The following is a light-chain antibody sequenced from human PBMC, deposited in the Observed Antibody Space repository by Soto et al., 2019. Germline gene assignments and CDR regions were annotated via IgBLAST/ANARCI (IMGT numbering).Light chain of an antibody. V-gene: IGLV2-23*02. CDR3: SSYAGPITFYV. J-gene: IGLJ1*01. CDR1: SSDVGTYTL. CDR2: EVN. Sequence: SVLTQPASVSGSPGQSITISCTGTSSDVGTYTLVSWYQQHPVKAPKLVIYEVNKRPAGVSKRFSGYKSGDTASLTISGLQDEDEADYYCSSYAGPITFYVFGNGTKVTV.